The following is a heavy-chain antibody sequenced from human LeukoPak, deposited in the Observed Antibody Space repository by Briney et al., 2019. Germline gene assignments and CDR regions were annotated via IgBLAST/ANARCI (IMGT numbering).Heavy chain of an antibody. CDR3: ARESQFGEFYYMDV. CDR2: INHSGST. V-gene: IGHV4-34*01. Sequence: SETLSLTCTVSGGSISSYYWSWIRQPPGKGLEWVGEINHSGSTNYNPSLKSRVTISVDTSKNQFSLKLSSVAAADTAVYYCARESQFGEFYYMDVWGKGTTVTISS. D-gene: IGHD3-10*01. J-gene: IGHJ6*03. CDR1: GGSISSYY.